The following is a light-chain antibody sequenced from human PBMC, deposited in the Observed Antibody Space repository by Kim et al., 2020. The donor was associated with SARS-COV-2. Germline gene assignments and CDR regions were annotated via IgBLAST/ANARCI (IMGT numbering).Light chain of an antibody. CDR3: QQYGSAPWT. CDR2: GAS. Sequence: PGERATRSCRASQSVSSSYLAWYQQKPGQAPRLLIYGASSRATGIPDRFSGSGSGTDFTLTISRLEPEDCAVYYCQQYGSAPWTFGQGTKVDIK. CDR1: QSVSSSY. V-gene: IGKV3-20*01. J-gene: IGKJ1*01.